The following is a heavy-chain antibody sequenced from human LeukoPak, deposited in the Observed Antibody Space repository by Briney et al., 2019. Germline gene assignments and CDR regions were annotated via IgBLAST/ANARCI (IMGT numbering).Heavy chain of an antibody. CDR2: INPNSGGT. CDR3: ARGKNYYDSSGAFGY. J-gene: IGHJ4*02. Sequence: GASVKVSCKASGYTFTGYCMHWVRQAPGQGLEWMGWINPNSGGTNYAQKFQGRVTMTRDTSISTAYMELSRLRSDDTAVYYCARGKNYYDSSGAFGYWGQGTLVTVSS. D-gene: IGHD3-22*01. CDR1: GYTFTGYC. V-gene: IGHV1-2*02.